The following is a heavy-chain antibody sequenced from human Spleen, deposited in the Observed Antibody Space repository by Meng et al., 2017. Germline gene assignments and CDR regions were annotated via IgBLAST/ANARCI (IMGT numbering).Heavy chain of an antibody. CDR3: ARDEDISAAGKLFGDY. CDR1: GYTFPDYW. V-gene: IGHV1-2*06. J-gene: IGHJ4*02. CDR2: IDPKSGDT. Sequence: ASVKVSCKASGYTFPDYWLHWVRRAPGQGLEWMGRIDPKSGDTHYAQRFQGRVNMTGDTSNSTAYMELSGLRGDDTAMYYCARDEDISAAGKLFGDYWGQGTLVTVSS. D-gene: IGHD6-13*01.